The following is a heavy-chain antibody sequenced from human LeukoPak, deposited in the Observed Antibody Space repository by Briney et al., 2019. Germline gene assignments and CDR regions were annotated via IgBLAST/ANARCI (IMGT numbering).Heavy chain of an antibody. D-gene: IGHD3-10*01. CDR1: GFTFSSYW. CDR2: IKQDGSEK. CDR3: ARRPVPDPWVPGNFDY. V-gene: IGHV3-7*01. J-gene: IGHJ4*02. Sequence: PGGSLRLSCAASGFTFSSYWMSWVRQAPGKGLEWVANIKQDGSEKYYVDSEKGRFTISRDNAKNSLYLQMNSLRAEDTAVYYCARRPVPDPWVPGNFDYWGQGTLVTVSS.